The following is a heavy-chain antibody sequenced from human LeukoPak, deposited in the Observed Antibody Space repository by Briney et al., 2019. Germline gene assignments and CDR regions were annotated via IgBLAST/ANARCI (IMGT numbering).Heavy chain of an antibody. J-gene: IGHJ3*02. Sequence: PGGSLRLSCAASGFTFSTYDMNWVRQAPGKGLEWVSFISNSGSTMYYADSVKGRFTISRDNAKNSLYLQMNSLRAEDTAVYYCARVPAGVIGMKDAFDIWGQGTMVTVSS. D-gene: IGHD3-16*02. CDR1: GFTFSTYD. CDR2: ISNSGSTM. V-gene: IGHV3-48*03. CDR3: ARVPAGVIGMKDAFDI.